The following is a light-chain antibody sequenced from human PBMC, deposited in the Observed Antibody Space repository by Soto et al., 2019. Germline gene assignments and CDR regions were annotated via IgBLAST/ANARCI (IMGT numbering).Light chain of an antibody. V-gene: IGKV3-20*01. CDR2: GAS. J-gene: IGKJ2*01. Sequence: EIVLTQSPGTLSLSPGERVTLSCRASQSVSSTYLAWYQQKPGQAPRLLIYGASSRATGIPDRFSGSGSGTDFTLTISRLEPEDFAVYYCQQYNNWPPMYTFGQGTKLEIK. CDR3: QQYNNWPPMYT. CDR1: QSVSSTY.